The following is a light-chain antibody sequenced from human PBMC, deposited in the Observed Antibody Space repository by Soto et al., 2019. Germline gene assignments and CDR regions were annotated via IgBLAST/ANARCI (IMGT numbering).Light chain of an antibody. CDR2: GAF. Sequence: EIVLTQSPGTLSLSPGERATLSCRASQSVDSNNLDWYQQKPGQPPRLLIVGAFSRATGIPDRFSGSRSETDFTLTINRLEPEDFALYYCQHYANSLWTFGQGTKVEIK. V-gene: IGKV3-20*01. J-gene: IGKJ1*01. CDR1: QSVDSNN. CDR3: QHYANSLWT.